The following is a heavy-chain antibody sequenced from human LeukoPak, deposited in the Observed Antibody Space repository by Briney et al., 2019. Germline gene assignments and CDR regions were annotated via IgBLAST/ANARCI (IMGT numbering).Heavy chain of an antibody. CDR1: GFTVSSNY. Sequence: PGGSLRLSCAASGFTVSSNYMSWVRQAPGKGLEWVSVIYSGGSTYYADSVKGRFTISRDNSKNTLYLQMNSLRAEDTAVYYCAKDLQQLALPEYFQHWGQGTLVTVSS. V-gene: IGHV3-53*05. CDR2: IYSGGST. J-gene: IGHJ1*01. CDR3: AKDLQQLALPEYFQH. D-gene: IGHD6-13*01.